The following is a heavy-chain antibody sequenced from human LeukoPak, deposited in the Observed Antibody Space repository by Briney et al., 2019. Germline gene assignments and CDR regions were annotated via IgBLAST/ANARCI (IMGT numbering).Heavy chain of an antibody. CDR1: GGPISSSSYY. D-gene: IGHD4-17*01. Sequence: SETLSLTCTVSGGPISSSSYYWGWIRQPPGKGLEWIGSIYYSGSTYYNPSLKSRVTISVDTSKNQFSLKLSSVTAADTAVYYCASVLLRLLDYWGQGTLVTVSS. CDR3: ASVLLRLLDY. V-gene: IGHV4-39*01. J-gene: IGHJ4*02. CDR2: IYYSGST.